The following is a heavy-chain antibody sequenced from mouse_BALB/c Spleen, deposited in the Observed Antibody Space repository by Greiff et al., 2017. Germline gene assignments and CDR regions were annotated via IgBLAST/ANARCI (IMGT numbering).Heavy chain of an antibody. CDR3: ARWGLPYAMDY. Sequence: QVQLQQSGAELVRPGVSVKISCKGSGYTFTDYAMHWVKQSHAKSLEWIGVISTYYGDASYNQKFKGKATMTVDKSSSTAYMELARLTSEDPAIYYCARWGLPYAMDYWGQGTSVTVSS. D-gene: IGHD2-2*01. CDR1: GYTFTDYA. CDR2: ISTYYGDA. V-gene: IGHV1S137*01. J-gene: IGHJ4*01.